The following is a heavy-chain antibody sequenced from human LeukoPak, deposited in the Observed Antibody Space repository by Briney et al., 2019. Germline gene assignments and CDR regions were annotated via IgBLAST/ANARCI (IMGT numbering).Heavy chain of an antibody. CDR1: GFTFSSYS. CDR3: ARLQNYYGSGSYGHRSHYYHGMDV. J-gene: IGHJ6*02. Sequence: GGSLRLSCAASGFTFSSYSMNWVRQALGKGLEWVSSISSSSSYIYYADSVKGRFTISRDNAKNSLYLQMNSLRAEDTAVYYCARLQNYYGSGSYGHRSHYYHGMDVWGQGTKVTVSS. CDR2: ISSSSSYI. D-gene: IGHD3-10*01. V-gene: IGHV3-21*01.